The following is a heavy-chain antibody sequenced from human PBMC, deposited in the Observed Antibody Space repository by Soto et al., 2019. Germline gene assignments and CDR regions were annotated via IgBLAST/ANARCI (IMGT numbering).Heavy chain of an antibody. V-gene: IGHV3-11*06. CDR2: INANGDYT. CDR1: GFNLRENW. J-gene: IGHJ6*02. CDR3: VRSSGWREVGIYKYGLDV. D-gene: IGHD1-1*01. Sequence: QVDLVESGGGLVKPGGSLRLSCIGSGFNLRENWMSWIRQAPGKGLECVSYINANGDYTNYADSVKGRFTISRDDAKNTLWLEMRSLRVEDTAVYHCVRSSGWREVGIYKYGLDVWGQGTKVMVS.